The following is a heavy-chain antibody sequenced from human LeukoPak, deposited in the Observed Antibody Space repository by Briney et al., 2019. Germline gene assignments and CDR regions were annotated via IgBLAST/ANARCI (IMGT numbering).Heavy chain of an antibody. D-gene: IGHD3-22*01. CDR3: AKDEVVTYYYDSSGSDY. V-gene: IGHV3-23*01. J-gene: IGHJ4*02. CDR1: GFTFSSYA. Sequence: GGSLRLSCAASGFTFSSYAMSWVRQAPGKGLEWVSAISGSGGSTYYVDSVKGRFTISRDNSKNTLYLQMNSLRAEDTAVYYCAKDEVVTYYYDSSGSDYWGQGTLVTVSS. CDR2: ISGSGGST.